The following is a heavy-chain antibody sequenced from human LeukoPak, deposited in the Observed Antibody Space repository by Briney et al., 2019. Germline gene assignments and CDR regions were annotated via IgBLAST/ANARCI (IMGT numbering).Heavy chain of an antibody. V-gene: IGHV4-39*07. CDR3: ASSRILRWFGESQGWFDP. CDR1: GGSISSSSYY. Sequence: TPSETLSLTCTVSGGSISSSSYYWGWIRPPTGQGLEWIGNIYYSSSNYYNPSLKSRVTISVDTSKNQFSLKLSSVTGADTAVYYCASSRILRWFGESQGWFDPWGQGTLVTVSS. J-gene: IGHJ5*02. CDR2: IYYSSSN. D-gene: IGHD3-10*01.